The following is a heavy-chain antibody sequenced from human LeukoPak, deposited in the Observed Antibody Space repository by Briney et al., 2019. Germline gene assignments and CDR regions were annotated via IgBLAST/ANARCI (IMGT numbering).Heavy chain of an antibody. J-gene: IGHJ4*02. CDR3: AKDRSSGYYAFDY. D-gene: IGHD3-22*01. Sequence: PGGSLRLSCAASGFTFSSYAMSWVRQAPGKGLEWVSAISGSGGSTYYADSVKGRFTISRDNSKNTLYLQMNSLGAEDTAVYYCAKDRSSGYYAFDYWGQGTLVTVSS. V-gene: IGHV3-23*01. CDR1: GFTFSSYA. CDR2: ISGSGGST.